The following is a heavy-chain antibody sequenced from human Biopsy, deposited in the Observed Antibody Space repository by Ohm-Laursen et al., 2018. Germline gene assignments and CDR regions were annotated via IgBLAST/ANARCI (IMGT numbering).Heavy chain of an antibody. CDR3: ARGVPHYDGSGFPLAGYWYFDL. J-gene: IGHJ2*01. V-gene: IGHV4-31*01. Sequence: TLSLTCAVSGGSISSFYWTWIRQHPGKGLEWIGLISYSGTTFYNPSLESLLTISIDTSKNHFSLNLRSVTAADTAVYYCARGVPHYDGSGFPLAGYWYFDLWGRGTLVTVSS. D-gene: IGHD3-22*01. CDR2: ISYSGTT. CDR1: GGSISSFY.